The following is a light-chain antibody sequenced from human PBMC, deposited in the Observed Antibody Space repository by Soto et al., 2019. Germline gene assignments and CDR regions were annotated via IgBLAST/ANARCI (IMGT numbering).Light chain of an antibody. Sequence: QAVVTQPPSVSGAPGQRVTISCTGSSSNIGAGYDVHWYQQLPGTAPKPLIYGNSNRPSGVPDRFSGSKSRTSASLAITGLQSEDEADYYCQSYDSSLSAVVVGGGTKLTVL. CDR1: SSNIGAGYD. J-gene: IGLJ2*01. CDR3: QSYDSSLSAVV. V-gene: IGLV1-40*01. CDR2: GNS.